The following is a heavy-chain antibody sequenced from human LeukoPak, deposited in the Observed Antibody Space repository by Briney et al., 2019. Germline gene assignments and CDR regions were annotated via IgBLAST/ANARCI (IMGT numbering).Heavy chain of an antibody. CDR1: GFTVSSNY. CDR3: ARAETTDDAFDI. D-gene: IGHD4-17*01. Sequence: PGGSLRLSCAASGFTVSSNYMSWVRQAPGKGLEWVSVIYSGGGTYYADSVKGRFTISRDNSKNTLYLQMNSLRAEDTAVYYCARAETTDDAFDIWGQGTMVTVSS. V-gene: IGHV3-53*01. J-gene: IGHJ3*02. CDR2: IYSGGGT.